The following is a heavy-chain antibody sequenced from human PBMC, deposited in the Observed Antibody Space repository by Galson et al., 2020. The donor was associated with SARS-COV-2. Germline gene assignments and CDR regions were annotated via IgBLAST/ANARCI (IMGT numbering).Heavy chain of an antibody. CDR1: GFTFGGYV. CDR2: ISGSSDGT. J-gene: IGHJ4*02. D-gene: IGHD6-6*01. V-gene: IGHV3-23*01. Sequence: GASLKISCAASGFTFGGYVMSWVRQAPGKGLEWVSAISGSSDGTYYVDSVKGRFTISRDNSKNTLYLQMNSLRVEDTAVYYCAKGSSAGRPYYFDYWGQGTLVTVSS. CDR3: AKGSSAGRPYYFDY.